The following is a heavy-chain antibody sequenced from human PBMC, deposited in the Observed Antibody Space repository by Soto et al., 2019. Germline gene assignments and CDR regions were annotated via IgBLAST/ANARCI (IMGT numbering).Heavy chain of an antibody. J-gene: IGHJ6*02. D-gene: IGHD6-13*01. CDR1: GFTFSSYG. V-gene: IGHV3-33*01. Sequence: GGSLRLSCAASGFTFSSYGMHWVRQAPGKGLEWVAVIWYDGSNKYYADSVKGRFTISRDNSKNTLYLQMNSLRAEDTAVYYCARDLQQLAIYYYYGMDVWGQGTTVTVSS. CDR2: IWYDGSNK. CDR3: ARDLQQLAIYYYYGMDV.